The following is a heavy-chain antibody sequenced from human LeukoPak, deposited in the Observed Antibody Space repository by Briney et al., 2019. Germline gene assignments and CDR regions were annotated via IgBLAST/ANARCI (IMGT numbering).Heavy chain of an antibody. V-gene: IGHV1-24*01. CDR1: GYTLTELS. CDR2: FDPEDGET. D-gene: IGHD3/OR15-3a*01. J-gene: IGHJ4*02. Sequence: ASVKVSCKVSGYTLTELSMHWVRQAPGKGLEWMGGFDPEDGETIYAQKFQGRVTMTEDTSTDTAYMELSSLRSEDTAVYYCATVRGTIFGLVNPSYYFDYWGQGTLVTVSS. CDR3: ATVRGTIFGLVNPSYYFDY.